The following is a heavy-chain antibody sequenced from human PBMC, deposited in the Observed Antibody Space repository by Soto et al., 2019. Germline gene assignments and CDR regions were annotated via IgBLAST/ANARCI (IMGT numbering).Heavy chain of an antibody. Sequence: SETLSLTCSVSGGSVSSGSYYWSWIRQPPGKGLDWIGYIYYSGSTNYNPSLKSRVTISADKAKNQFSLKLSSVTAADTAVYYCARDVRDTYMITGFYYWGQGILVTVSS. CDR3: ARDVRDTYMITGFYY. CDR2: IYYSGST. CDR1: GGSVSSGSYY. D-gene: IGHD5-18*01. J-gene: IGHJ4*02. V-gene: IGHV4-61*01.